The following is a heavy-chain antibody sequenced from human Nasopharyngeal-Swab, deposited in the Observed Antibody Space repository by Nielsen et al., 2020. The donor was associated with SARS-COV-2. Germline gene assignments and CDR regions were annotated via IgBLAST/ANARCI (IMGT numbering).Heavy chain of an antibody. CDR3: VREYSSSWYLDS. D-gene: IGHD6-13*01. Sequence: LKISCAASGFTFSDYYMSWIRQAPGKGLEWISYISSSGSLTHYADSVKGRFTISRDNAQNSLHLQIDALRADDSAVYYCVREYSSSWYLDSWGQGTLVTVSS. CDR1: GFTFSDYY. CDR2: ISSSGSLT. V-gene: IGHV3-11*01. J-gene: IGHJ4*02.